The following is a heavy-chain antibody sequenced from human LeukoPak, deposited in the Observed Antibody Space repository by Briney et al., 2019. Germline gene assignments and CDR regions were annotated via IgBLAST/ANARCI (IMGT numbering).Heavy chain of an antibody. CDR2: MSYDASNK. V-gene: IGHV3-30-3*01. J-gene: IGHJ6*03. CDR1: GFTFSNYA. Sequence: GGSLRLSCAASGFTFSNYAMHWVRQAPGKGLEWVTVMSYDASNKYYADSVRGRFTISRDNSKNTLYLQMNSLRAEDTAVYYCARDGRFLDQFGLAYYMDVWGKGTTVTVSS. D-gene: IGHD3-3*01. CDR3: ARDGRFLDQFGLAYYMDV.